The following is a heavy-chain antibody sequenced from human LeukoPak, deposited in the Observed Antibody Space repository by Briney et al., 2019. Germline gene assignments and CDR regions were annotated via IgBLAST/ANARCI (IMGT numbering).Heavy chain of an antibody. Sequence: SETLSLTCTVSSGSISTYYWSWLRQPPGKGLEWIGYIYYSGSTNYNPSLKSRVTISVDTSKNQFSLKLSSVTAADTAVYYCARSGQPAALDYWGQGTLVTVPS. V-gene: IGHV4-59*01. D-gene: IGHD2-2*01. CDR2: IYYSGST. J-gene: IGHJ4*02. CDR1: SGSISTYY. CDR3: ARSGQPAALDY.